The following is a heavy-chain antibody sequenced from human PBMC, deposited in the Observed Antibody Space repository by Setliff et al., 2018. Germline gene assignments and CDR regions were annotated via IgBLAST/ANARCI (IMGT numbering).Heavy chain of an antibody. J-gene: IGHJ6*03. D-gene: IGHD4-4*01. CDR1: GYTFSSYA. CDR2: INTNTGNP. CDR3: ARASRFGTTVYRGYYYMDV. V-gene: IGHV7-4-1*02. Sequence: ASVKVSCKASGYTFSSYAMNWVRQAPGQGLEWMGWINTNTGNPTYAQDFTGRFVFSLDTSVNTAYLQISSLKAEDSAVYYCARASRFGTTVYRGYYYMDVWGKGTTVTVSS.